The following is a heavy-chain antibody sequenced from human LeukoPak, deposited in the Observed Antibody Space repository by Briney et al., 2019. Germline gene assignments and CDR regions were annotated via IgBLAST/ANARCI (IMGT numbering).Heavy chain of an antibody. CDR1: GGSISGTNW. V-gene: IGHV4-4*02. Sequence: KASETLSLTCGVSGGSISGTNWWSWVRQPPGKGLEWIGEIYHSGSTNYNPSLKSRVTISVDKSKNQFSLKLSSVTAADTAVYYCARGSSGWSLDYWGQGTLVTVSS. CDR2: IYHSGST. J-gene: IGHJ4*02. D-gene: IGHD6-19*01. CDR3: ARGSSGWSLDY.